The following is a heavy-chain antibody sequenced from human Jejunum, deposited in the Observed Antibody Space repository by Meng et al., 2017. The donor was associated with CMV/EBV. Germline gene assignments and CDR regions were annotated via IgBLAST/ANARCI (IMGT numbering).Heavy chain of an antibody. V-gene: IGHV3-7*04. Sequence: LGLSCVASGFTFIKYYIAWVRQAPGEGLEWVTTIKEDGSEKFYVDSVKGRFTISRDNAKDSLYLQMTTLKVEDTAVYYCMRAHPLGTWGQGTLVTVSS. J-gene: IGHJ4*02. CDR1: GFTFIKYY. CDR3: MRAHPLGT. D-gene: IGHD7-27*01. CDR2: IKEDGSEK.